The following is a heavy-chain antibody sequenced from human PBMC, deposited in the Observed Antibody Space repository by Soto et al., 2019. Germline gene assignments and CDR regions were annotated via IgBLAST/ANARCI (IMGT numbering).Heavy chain of an antibody. CDR3: ASIAARRRYYYYMDV. CDR2: ISWNSGSI. CDR1: GFTFDDYA. Sequence: PGGSLRLSCAASGFTFDDYAMHWVRQAPGKGLEWVSGISWNSGSIGYADSVKGRFTISRDNAKNSLYLQMNSLRAEDTALYYCASIAARRRYYYYMDVWGKGTTVTVSS. V-gene: IGHV3-9*01. D-gene: IGHD6-6*01. J-gene: IGHJ6*03.